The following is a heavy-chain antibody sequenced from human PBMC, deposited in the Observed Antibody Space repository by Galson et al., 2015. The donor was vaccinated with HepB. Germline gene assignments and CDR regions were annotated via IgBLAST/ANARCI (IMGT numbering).Heavy chain of an antibody. J-gene: IGHJ6*02. Sequence: CAVSGFTFSEYWMTWVRQAPGKGLEWVSAIRSTGDTTYYADSVKGRFTISRDNSKNMQFLQMSGLRVEDTAIYYCAKVGHDILTGDFTHYFYGLDAWGPGTRVTVSS. CDR3: AKVGHDILTGDFTHYFYGLDA. CDR2: IRSTGDTT. CDR1: GFTFSEYW. D-gene: IGHD3-9*01. V-gene: IGHV3-23*01.